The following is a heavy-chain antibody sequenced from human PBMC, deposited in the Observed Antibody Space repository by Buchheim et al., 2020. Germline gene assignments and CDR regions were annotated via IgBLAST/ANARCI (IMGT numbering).Heavy chain of an antibody. CDR2: IYPGDSDT. Sequence: EVRLVQSGAEVKKPGESLRISCQASGYSFSHYWVGWVRQVPGKGLEWMGVIYPGDSDTSYSPSFQGQVTISADKSFYTAYLQWGSLKASDTAMYYCVRQDYWSGYIKYWGQGT. V-gene: IGHV5-51*01. J-gene: IGHJ4*02. CDR3: VRQDYWSGYIKY. D-gene: IGHD3-3*01. CDR1: GYSFSHYW.